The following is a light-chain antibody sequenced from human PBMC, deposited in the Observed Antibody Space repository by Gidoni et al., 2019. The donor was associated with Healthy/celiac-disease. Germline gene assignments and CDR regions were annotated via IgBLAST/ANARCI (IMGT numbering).Light chain of an antibody. J-gene: IGKJ2*04. CDR3: LEDYNYARS. CDR2: AAF. Sequence: AIQINQFPFYLSASVGDRVTITCRASQGIRNDLGWYQQKSGKPPMLLIYAAFSLQSGVPTRFRDSGSGTDFTVTISSLQPEDFATYYDLEDYNYARSCGQGTKLEI. V-gene: IGKV1-6*01. CDR1: QGIRND.